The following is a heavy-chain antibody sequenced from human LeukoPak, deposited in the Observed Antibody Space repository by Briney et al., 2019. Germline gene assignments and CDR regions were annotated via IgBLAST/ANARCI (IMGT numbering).Heavy chain of an antibody. CDR1: GFTFSSYA. CDR3: VRLRRNSDTSGFYYYYDY. D-gene: IGHD3-22*01. V-gene: IGHV3-30*04. CDR2: ISYDGSNK. Sequence: SGRSLRLSCAASGFTFSSYAMHWVRQAPGKGLEWVAVISYDGSNKYYADSVKGRFTISRDNSKNTLYLQMNSLRAEDTAVYYCVRLRRNSDTSGFYYYYDYWGQGTLVTVSS. J-gene: IGHJ4*02.